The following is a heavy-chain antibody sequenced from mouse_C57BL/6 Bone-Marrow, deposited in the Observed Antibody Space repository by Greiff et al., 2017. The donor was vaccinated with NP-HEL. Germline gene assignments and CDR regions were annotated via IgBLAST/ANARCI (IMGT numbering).Heavy chain of an antibody. V-gene: IGHV1-80*01. CDR2: IYPGDGDT. D-gene: IGHD4-1*01. CDR3: ARTRLGYFDY. J-gene: IGHJ2*01. Sequence: LQESGAELVKPGASVKISCKASGYAFTSYWMNWVKQRPGKGLEWIGQIYPGDGDTNYNGKFKGKATLTADKSSSTAYMQLSSLTSEDSAVYFCARTRLGYFDYWGQGTTLTVSS. CDR1: GYAFTSYW.